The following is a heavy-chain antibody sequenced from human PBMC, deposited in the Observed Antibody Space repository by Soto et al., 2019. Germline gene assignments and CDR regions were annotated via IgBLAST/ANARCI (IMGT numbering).Heavy chain of an antibody. CDR3: ARVPKDYDSSGYYYGWFDP. J-gene: IGHJ5*02. D-gene: IGHD3-22*01. CDR1: GFTFSSYE. V-gene: IGHV3-48*03. Sequence: GGSLRLSCAASGFTFSSYEMNWVRQAPGKGLEWVSYISSSGSTIYYADSVKGRFTISRDNAKNSLYLQMNSLRAEDTAVYYCARVPKDYDSSGYYYGWFDPWGQGTMVTLSS. CDR2: ISSSGSTI.